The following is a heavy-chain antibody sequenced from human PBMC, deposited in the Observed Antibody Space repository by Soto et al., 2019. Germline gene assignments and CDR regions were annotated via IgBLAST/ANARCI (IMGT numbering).Heavy chain of an antibody. V-gene: IGHV3-30-3*01. CDR2: ISNDGSNK. Sequence: PGGSLRLSCAASGFMFSGYAMHWVRQAPGKGLEWVAIISNDGSNKYYADSVKGRFTISRDNSKNTLYLQMNSLRADDTAIYYCVRDSGGAYYYGMDVWGQGTTVTVS. CDR1: GFMFSGYA. CDR3: VRDSGGAYYYGMDV. D-gene: IGHD3-10*01. J-gene: IGHJ6*02.